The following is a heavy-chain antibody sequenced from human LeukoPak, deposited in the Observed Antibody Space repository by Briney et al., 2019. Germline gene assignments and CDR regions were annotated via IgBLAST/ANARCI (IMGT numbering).Heavy chain of an antibody. J-gene: IGHJ6*03. CDR2: IYYSGST. Sequence: PSETLSLTCTVSGGSISSYYWSWIRQPPGKGLEWIGYIYYSGSTNYNPSLKSRVTISVDTSKNQFSLKLSSVTAADTAVYYCARGLWFGELFFYMDVWGKGTTVTIS. V-gene: IGHV4-59*01. CDR1: GGSISSYY. CDR3: ARGLWFGELFFYMDV. D-gene: IGHD3-10*01.